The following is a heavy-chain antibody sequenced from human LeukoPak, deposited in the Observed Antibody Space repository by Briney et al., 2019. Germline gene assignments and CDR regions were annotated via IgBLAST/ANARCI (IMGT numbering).Heavy chain of an antibody. J-gene: IGHJ6*02. CDR2: FTGSGGST. CDR1: GFTFSNYA. CDR3: VRGYSFGPYGMDV. Sequence: PGGSLRLSCAASGFTFSNYAVGWVSQAPGRGLEWVSTFTGSGGSTYYADSVKGRFTISRDNSKNTLYLQMSSLRAEDTAVYFCVRGYSFGPYGMDVWGQGTTVTVSS. D-gene: IGHD2-15*01. V-gene: IGHV3-23*01.